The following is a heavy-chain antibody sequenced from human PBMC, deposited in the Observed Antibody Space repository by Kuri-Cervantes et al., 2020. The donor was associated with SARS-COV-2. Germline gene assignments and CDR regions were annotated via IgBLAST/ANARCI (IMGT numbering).Heavy chain of an antibody. CDR1: GFTFSSYS. Sequence: WGSLRLSCAASGFTFSSYSMNWVCQAPGQGLEWVSSISSSSSYIYNGDSVKERFTITRDNAKNSLYLQMHSLRAEDTAVYCCARAGQYQLLYDPKEAYYYGMDVWGQGTTVTVSS. V-gene: IGHV3-21*01. J-gene: IGHJ6*02. CDR2: ISSSSSYI. CDR3: ARAGQYQLLYDPKEAYYYGMDV. D-gene: IGHD2-2*02.